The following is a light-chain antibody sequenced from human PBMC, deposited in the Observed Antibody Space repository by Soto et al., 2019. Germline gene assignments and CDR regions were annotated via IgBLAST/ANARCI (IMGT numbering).Light chain of an antibody. J-gene: IGKJ1*01. Sequence: EIVMRQSPATLSVSPGERATLSCRASQSVSNTLAWYQQRPGQAPRLLIYDASTRATGVPTRFSGSGSGTEFTLTISSLQSDDSAIYYCQQYNNWPRTFGQGTKV. V-gene: IGKV3D-15*01. CDR1: QSVSNT. CDR2: DAS. CDR3: QQYNNWPRT.